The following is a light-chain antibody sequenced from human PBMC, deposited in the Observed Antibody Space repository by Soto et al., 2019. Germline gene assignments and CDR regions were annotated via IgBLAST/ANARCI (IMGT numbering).Light chain of an antibody. Sequence: AIQMTQSPSSLSASVGDRVTLTCRASQGIRNDLGWYQQKPGKAPKLLIYAASSLQSGVPSRFSGSGSGTDFTLPIHSLQPEDFSTYYCLQDYNFPRTFGQGTKVEIK. CDR2: AAS. V-gene: IGKV1-6*01. J-gene: IGKJ1*01. CDR1: QGIRND. CDR3: LQDYNFPRT.